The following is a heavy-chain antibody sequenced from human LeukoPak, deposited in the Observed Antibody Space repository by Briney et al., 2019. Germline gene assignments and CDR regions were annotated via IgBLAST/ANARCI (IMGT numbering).Heavy chain of an antibody. CDR2: IYSGGST. CDR1: GFTVSSNY. D-gene: IGHD3-22*01. CDR3: ARAPNYYDSSDYYDYYYGMDV. Sequence: GGSLRLSCAASGFTVSSNYMSWVRQAPGKGLEWVSVIYSGGSTYYADSVKGRFTISRDNTKNTLYLQMNSLRAEDTAVYYCARAPNYYDSSDYYDYYYGMDVWGRGTTVTVSS. J-gene: IGHJ6*02. V-gene: IGHV3-53*01.